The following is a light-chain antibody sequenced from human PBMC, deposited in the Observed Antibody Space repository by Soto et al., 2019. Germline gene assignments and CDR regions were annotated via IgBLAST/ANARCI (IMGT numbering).Light chain of an antibody. V-gene: IGLV2-14*01. CDR2: EVS. Sequence: ALAQPASVSGTPGQSITISCTGSNSDVGIYDFVSWYQHHPGRAPKLIVSEVSHRPSGVSNRFSGSKSGNTASLTISGLQSEDEADYYCISYTSDDVRYVFXTGTKVTVL. J-gene: IGLJ1*01. CDR1: NSDVGIYDF. CDR3: ISYTSDDVRYV.